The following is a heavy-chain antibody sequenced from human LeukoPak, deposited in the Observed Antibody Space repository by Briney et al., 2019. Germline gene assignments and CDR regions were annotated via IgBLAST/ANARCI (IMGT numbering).Heavy chain of an antibody. CDR1: GGSISSGSYY. Sequence: PSETLSLTCTVSGGSISSGSYYWSWIRQPAGKGLEWIGRIYTSGSTNYNPSLKSRVTISVDTSKNQFSLKLSSVTAADTAVYYCAREPLRRDYDFWSGYHTTEFDYWGQGTLVTVSS. CDR3: AREPLRRDYDFWSGYHTTEFDY. J-gene: IGHJ4*02. D-gene: IGHD3-3*01. V-gene: IGHV4-61*02. CDR2: IYTSGST.